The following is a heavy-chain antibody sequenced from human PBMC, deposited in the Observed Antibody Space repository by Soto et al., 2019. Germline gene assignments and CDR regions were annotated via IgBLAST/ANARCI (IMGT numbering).Heavy chain of an antibody. Sequence: PSETLSLTCAVYGGSFSAYYWSWIRQPPGRGLEWIGEIIHSGSTNYNPSLKSRVTISVDTSKNQVSLKLSTVTAADTAVYYCAGGMVKRRAFDIWGQGTMVTFSS. CDR3: AGGMVKRRAFDI. V-gene: IGHV4-34*01. J-gene: IGHJ3*02. CDR1: GGSFSAYY. CDR2: IIHSGST. D-gene: IGHD2-21*01.